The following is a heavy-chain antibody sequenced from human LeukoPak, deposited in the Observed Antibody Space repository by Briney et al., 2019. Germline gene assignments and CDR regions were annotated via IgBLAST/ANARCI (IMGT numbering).Heavy chain of an antibody. CDR2: IFYSGTT. V-gene: IGHV4-39*01. CDR3: VRHSDRGSYRVYAFDI. CDR1: GDSISSENYI. J-gene: IGHJ3*02. Sequence: SETLSLTCSVSGDSISSENYIWGWIRQPPGKGLEWIGSIFYSGTTNYNPSLKSRVTISADTSKNQFSMKLSSATAADTAVYYCVRHSDRGSYRVYAFDIWGHGTVVTVS. D-gene: IGHD5/OR15-5a*01.